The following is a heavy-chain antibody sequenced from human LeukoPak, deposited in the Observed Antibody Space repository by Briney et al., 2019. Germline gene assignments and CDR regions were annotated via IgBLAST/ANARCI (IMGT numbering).Heavy chain of an antibody. J-gene: IGHJ5*02. D-gene: IGHD6-13*01. CDR2: IHYSGST. V-gene: IGHV4-59*08. CDR1: SGSISSYY. Sequence: PSETLSLTCTVSSGSISSYYWNWIRQPPGKGLEWIGYIHYSGSTNYNPSLKSRVTISVETSKNQFSLKLASVSAADTAVYYCARAYSSSWYWNWFDPWGQGTLVTVSS. CDR3: ARAYSSSWYWNWFDP.